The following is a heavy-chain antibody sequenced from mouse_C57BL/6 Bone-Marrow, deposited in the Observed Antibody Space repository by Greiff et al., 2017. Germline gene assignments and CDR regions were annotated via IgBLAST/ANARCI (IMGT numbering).Heavy chain of an antibody. Sequence: EVKLQESGPGLVKPSQSLSLTCSVTGYSITSGYYWNWFRQFPGNNLEWMGYIIYDGSNNYNPSLKNRLSITRDTSTKQFFLKLNSVTTEDTATYYCAREGYYGSEAMDYWGQGTSVTVSS. CDR2: IIYDGSN. D-gene: IGHD1-1*01. J-gene: IGHJ4*01. CDR3: AREGYYGSEAMDY. CDR1: GYSITSGYY. V-gene: IGHV3-6*01.